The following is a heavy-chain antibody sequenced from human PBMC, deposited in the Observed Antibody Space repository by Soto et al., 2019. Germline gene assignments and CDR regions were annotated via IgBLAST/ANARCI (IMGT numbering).Heavy chain of an antibody. D-gene: IGHD2-21*01. Sequence: SETLSLTCIVTGAALNSGNYYWIWIRHVPGKGLEWIGHIYVTGAVDYNPSLRDRITISQDTSERQFSLNLRLVTAADTAVYYCARLRIATNNYKWFDPWGQGTLVTVSS. V-gene: IGHV4-31*03. CDR3: ARLRIATNNYKWFDP. CDR1: GAALNSGNYY. J-gene: IGHJ5*02. CDR2: IYVTGAV.